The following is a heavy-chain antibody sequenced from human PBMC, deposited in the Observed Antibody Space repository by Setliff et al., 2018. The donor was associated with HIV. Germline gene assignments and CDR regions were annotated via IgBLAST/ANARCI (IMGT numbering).Heavy chain of an antibody. CDR3: AKGGGLSFRYHDWFVKI. D-gene: IGHD3-9*01. Sequence: GESLKISCKGSGYGFSSYWIGWVRQMPGKGLEWIGVIYPDDSDTRYSPSFKGQVTISADKSITTAYLQWSSLRASDTAMYYCAKGGGLSFRYHDWFVKIWGQGTLVTVSS. CDR2: IYPDDSDT. CDR1: GYGFSSYW. J-gene: IGHJ3*02. V-gene: IGHV5-51*01.